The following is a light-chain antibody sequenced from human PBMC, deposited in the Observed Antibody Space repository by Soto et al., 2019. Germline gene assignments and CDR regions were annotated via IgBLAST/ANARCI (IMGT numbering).Light chain of an antibody. CDR1: QDISNY. CDR2: DAS. CDR3: QQYDNLPIT. V-gene: IGKV1-33*01. J-gene: IGKJ5*01. Sequence: DIQMTQSPSSLSASVGDRVTITCQASQDISNYLNWYQQKPGKAPKLLIYDASNLEIGVPSRFSGSGSGTDFIFTISSLQPEDIATYYCQQYDNLPITFGQGTRLEIK.